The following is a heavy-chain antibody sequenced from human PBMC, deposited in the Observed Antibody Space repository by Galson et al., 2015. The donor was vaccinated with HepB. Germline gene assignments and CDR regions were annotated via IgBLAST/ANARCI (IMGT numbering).Heavy chain of an antibody. Sequence: SLRLSCAASGFTFSSYAMHWVRQAPGKGLEWVAVIWYDGSNKYYADSVKGRFTITRDNAKNSLYLQMNSLRAEDTAVYYCARDLASGFFDYWGQGTLVTVSS. V-gene: IGHV3-33*08. CDR2: IWYDGSNK. D-gene: IGHD3-3*01. CDR1: GFTFSSYA. J-gene: IGHJ4*02. CDR3: ARDLASGFFDY.